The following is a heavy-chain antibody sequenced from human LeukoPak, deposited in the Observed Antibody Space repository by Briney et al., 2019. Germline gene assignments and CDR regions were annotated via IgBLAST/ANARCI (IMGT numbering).Heavy chain of an antibody. J-gene: IGHJ4*02. CDR1: GYVFNLFG. CDR3: ARDRDLIGVTTTRLDY. Sequence: ASVKVSCKASGYVFNLFGFTWVRQAPGQGLEWMGRISGYNGDTKYAQKIQGRVTLTTDSSASTAYMELRTLRSDDTAIYYCARDRDLIGVTTTRLDYWGQGTLVTVSS. CDR2: ISGYNGDT. V-gene: IGHV1-18*04. D-gene: IGHD6-19*01.